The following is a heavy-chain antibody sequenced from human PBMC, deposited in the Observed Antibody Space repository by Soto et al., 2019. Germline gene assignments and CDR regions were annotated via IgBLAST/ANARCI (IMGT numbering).Heavy chain of an antibody. Sequence: GGSLRLSCAASGFTFSSYAMSWVRQAPGEGLEWVSAISGSGGSTYYANSVKGRFTISRANSKNTLYLQMNSLRAEDTAVYYCAKEKYYYGSGSYYDYWGQGTLVTVSS. CDR2: ISGSGGST. J-gene: IGHJ4*02. D-gene: IGHD3-10*01. V-gene: IGHV3-23*01. CDR3: AKEKYYYGSGSYYDY. CDR1: GFTFSSYA.